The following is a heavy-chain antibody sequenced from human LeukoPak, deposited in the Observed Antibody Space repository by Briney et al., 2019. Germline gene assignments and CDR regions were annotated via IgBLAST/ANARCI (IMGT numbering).Heavy chain of an antibody. D-gene: IGHD5-24*01. CDR2: IHYSGST. CDR1: GGSISSYY. V-gene: IGHV4-59*08. CDR3: ARGRRDGYSYYYMDV. J-gene: IGHJ6*03. Sequence: SETLSLTCSVSGGSISSYYWSWIRQTPGKGPEWIAYIHYSGSTHYNPSLKSRVTISVDTSKNQFSLKLRSVTAADTAVYYCARGRRDGYSYYYMDVWGQGTTVTISS.